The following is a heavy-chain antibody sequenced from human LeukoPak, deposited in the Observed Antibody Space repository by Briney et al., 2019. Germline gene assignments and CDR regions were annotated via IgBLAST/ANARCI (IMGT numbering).Heavy chain of an antibody. CDR1: GYTFTGYY. D-gene: IGHD2-2*02. V-gene: IGHV1-2*06. CDR3: ARDTVRYCSSTSCYSPVDP. CDR2: INPNSGGT. J-gene: IGHJ5*02. Sequence: ASVKVSCKASGYTFTGYYMHWVRQAPGQGLEWMGRINPNSGGTNYAQKLQGRVTMTTDTSTSTAYMELRSLRSDDTAVYYCARDTVRYCSSTSCYSPVDPWGQGTLVTVSS.